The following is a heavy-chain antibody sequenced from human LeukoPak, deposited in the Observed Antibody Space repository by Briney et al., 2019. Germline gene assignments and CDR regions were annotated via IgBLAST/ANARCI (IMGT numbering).Heavy chain of an antibody. V-gene: IGHV3-21*01. J-gene: IGHJ4*02. CDR2: ISRSSTYI. D-gene: IGHD6-13*01. Sequence: GGSLRLSCVVSGLTFSSYSMNRVRQAPGKGLEWVSSISRSSTYIYYADSVKGRFTISRDNAKNSLYLQMNSLRAEDTAVYYCASHNSSWFQDYWGQGTLVTVSS. CDR3: ASHNSSWFQDY. CDR1: GLTFSSYS.